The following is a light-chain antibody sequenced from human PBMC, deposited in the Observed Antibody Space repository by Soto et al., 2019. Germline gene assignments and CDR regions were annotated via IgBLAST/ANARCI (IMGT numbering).Light chain of an antibody. CDR1: QDIRNF. V-gene: IGKV1-27*01. CDR3: QSYRIGPV. J-gene: IGKJ3*01. CDR2: AAS. Sequence: DIQMTQSPTSLSASVGARVTITCRASQDIRNFVAWYQQKPGKAPKLLIYAASTLQSEVPSRFSGSGSGTDFTLAINGVHPEDVAAYASQSYRIGPVFGAGTNVEIK.